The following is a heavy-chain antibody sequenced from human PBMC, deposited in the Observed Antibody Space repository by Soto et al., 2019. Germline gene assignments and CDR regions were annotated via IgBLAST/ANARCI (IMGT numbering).Heavy chain of an antibody. CDR2: ISSSSSTI. V-gene: IGHV3-48*02. D-gene: IGHD3-3*01. J-gene: IGHJ3*02. CDR3: ARDTKGQYYDFWSGYSPDAFDI. CDR1: GFTFSSYS. Sequence: PGGSLRLSCAASGFTFSSYSMNWVRQAPGKGLEWVSYISSSSSTIYYADSVKGRFTISRDNAKNSLYLQMNSLRDEDTAVYYCARDTKGQYYDFWSGYSPDAFDIWGQGTMVTVSS.